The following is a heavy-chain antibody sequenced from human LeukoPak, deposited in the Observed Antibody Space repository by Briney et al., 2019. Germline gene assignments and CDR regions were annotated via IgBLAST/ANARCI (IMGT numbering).Heavy chain of an antibody. CDR3: ARAAYYDSSGYNRQSDIDY. CDR2: INTNTGNP. D-gene: IGHD3-22*01. V-gene: IGHV7-4-1*02. J-gene: IGHJ4*02. Sequence: GASVKVSCKASGYTFTSYAMNWVRQAPGQGLEWMGWINTNTGNPTYAQRFTGRFVFSLDTSVSTAYLQISSLKAEDTAVYYCARAAYYDSSGYNRQSDIDYWGQGTLVTVSS. CDR1: GYTFTSYA.